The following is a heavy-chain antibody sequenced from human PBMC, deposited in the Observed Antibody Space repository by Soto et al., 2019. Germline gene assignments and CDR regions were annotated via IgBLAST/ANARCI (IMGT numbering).Heavy chain of an antibody. CDR3: AKDICYIVVGGGGDAFDI. CDR2: ISWNSGSI. V-gene: IGHV3-9*01. J-gene: IGHJ3*02. D-gene: IGHD2-15*01. CDR1: GFTFDDYA. Sequence: HPGGSLRLSCAASGFTFDDYAMHWVRQAPGKGLEWVSGISWNSGSIGYADSVKGRFTISRDNAKNSLYLQMNSLRAEDTALYYCAKDICYIVVGGGGDAFDIWGQGSMVPVAS.